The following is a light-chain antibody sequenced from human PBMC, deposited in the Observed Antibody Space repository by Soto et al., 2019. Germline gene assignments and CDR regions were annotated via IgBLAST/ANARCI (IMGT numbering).Light chain of an antibody. V-gene: IGKV1-6*01. CDR1: QGIRND. J-gene: IGKJ3*01. Sequence: AIQMTQSPSSLSASVGDRVTITCRASQGIRNDLDWFQQKPGKAPKPLIYVASNLQSGVPARFSGSGSGTDFTLTISSLQPEDFATYYCLQKYFYPFTFGPGTKVDIK. CDR2: VAS. CDR3: LQKYFYPFT.